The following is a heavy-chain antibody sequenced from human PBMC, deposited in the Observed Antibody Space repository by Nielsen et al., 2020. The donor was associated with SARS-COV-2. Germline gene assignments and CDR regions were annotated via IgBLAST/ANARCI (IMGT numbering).Heavy chain of an antibody. CDR3: ARMGKYNWKDIHYYMDV. J-gene: IGHJ6*03. CDR2: MNPNSGNT. CDR1: GYTFTSYD. V-gene: IGHV1-8*01. Sequence: LVQVSCKASGYTFTSYDINWVRQATGQGLEWMGWMNPNSGNTGYAQKFQGRVTMTRNTSISTAYMELSSLRSEDTAVYYCARMGKYNWKDIHYYMDVWGKGTTVTVSS. D-gene: IGHD1-20*01.